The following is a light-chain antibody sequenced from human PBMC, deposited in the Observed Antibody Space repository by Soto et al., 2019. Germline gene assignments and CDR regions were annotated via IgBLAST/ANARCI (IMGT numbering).Light chain of an antibody. Sequence: QSVLTQPPSASGTPGQRVTISCSGSFSNVGINTVNWYQQLPGTAPKLLIYSDNQRPSGVPDRFSGSKSGTSASLAISGLQSEDAADYYCASRDDSLNGVVFGGGTKLTVL. CDR3: ASRDDSLNGVV. J-gene: IGLJ2*01. CDR2: SDN. CDR1: FSNVGINT. V-gene: IGLV1-44*01.